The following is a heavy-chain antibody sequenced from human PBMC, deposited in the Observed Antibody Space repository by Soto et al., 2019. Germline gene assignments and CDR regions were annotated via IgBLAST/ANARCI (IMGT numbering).Heavy chain of an antibody. CDR3: AKDFGHYYILTGYPTFDY. CDR2: ISRRGGST. Sequence: EVQLLESGGGLVQPGGSLRLSCAASGFTFSSYAMSWVRQAPGKGLEWVSAISRRGGSTYYADSVKGRFTISRDNSKNTLYLQMNSLRAEDTAVYHCAKDFGHYYILTGYPTFDYWVQGILVTVSS. V-gene: IGHV3-23*01. J-gene: IGHJ4*02. CDR1: GFTFSSYA. D-gene: IGHD3-9*01.